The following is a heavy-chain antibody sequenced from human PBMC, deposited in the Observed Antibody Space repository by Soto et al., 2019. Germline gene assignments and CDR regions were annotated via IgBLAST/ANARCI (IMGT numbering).Heavy chain of an antibody. Sequence: YLRLRNAASGLTFSTDAMRGVRLAPGKGLEWVSAISGSGGSTYYADSVKGRFTISRDNSKNTLYLQMNSLRAEDTAVYYCAKGGTRGLWFGEISWRWMGHVVCWGQET. J-gene: IGHJ4*02. CDR1: GLTFSTDA. V-gene: IGHV3-23*01. CDR2: ISGSGGST. CDR3: AKGGTRGLWFGEISWRWMGHVVC. D-gene: IGHD3-10*01.